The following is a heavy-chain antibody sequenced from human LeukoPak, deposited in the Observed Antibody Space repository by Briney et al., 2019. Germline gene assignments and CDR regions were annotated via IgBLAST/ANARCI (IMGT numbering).Heavy chain of an antibody. D-gene: IGHD3-22*01. J-gene: IGHJ3*02. Sequence: GGSLRLSCAASGFTFSDYYMSWIRQAPGKGLEWVSYISSSGSTIYYADSVKGRFTISRDNAKNSLYLQMNSLRAEDTAVYYCARDRPYDSSEDAFDIWGQGTMVTVSS. CDR3: ARDRPYDSSEDAFDI. CDR1: GFTFSDYY. V-gene: IGHV3-11*01. CDR2: ISSSGSTI.